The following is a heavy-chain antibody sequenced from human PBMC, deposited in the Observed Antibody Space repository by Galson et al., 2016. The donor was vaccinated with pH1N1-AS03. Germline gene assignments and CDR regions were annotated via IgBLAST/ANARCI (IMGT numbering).Heavy chain of an antibody. V-gene: IGHV3-74*01. Sequence: SLRLSCAASGFTFSSYWMHWVRQAPGKGLVWVSRINSDGSSTSYADSVKGRFTISRDNAKNTLYLQMNSLRAEDTAVHHCYSSSWDDAFDIWGQGTMVTVSS. J-gene: IGHJ3*02. CDR1: GFTFSSYW. D-gene: IGHD6-13*01. CDR2: INSDGSST. CDR3: YSSSWDDAFDI.